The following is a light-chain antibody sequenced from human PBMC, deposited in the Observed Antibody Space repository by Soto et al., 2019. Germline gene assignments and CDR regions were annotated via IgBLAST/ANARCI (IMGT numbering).Light chain of an antibody. CDR1: HDISNY. Sequence: DTQMTQSPSSLSASVGDRVSITCQASHDISNYLNWYQQRPGNAPNLLIYDASNLETGVPSRFSGSGSGTEFTLTISSLQPDDFATYYCQQYNSYSPTWTFGQGTKVDIK. J-gene: IGKJ1*01. CDR3: QQYNSYSPTWT. CDR2: DAS. V-gene: IGKV1-33*01.